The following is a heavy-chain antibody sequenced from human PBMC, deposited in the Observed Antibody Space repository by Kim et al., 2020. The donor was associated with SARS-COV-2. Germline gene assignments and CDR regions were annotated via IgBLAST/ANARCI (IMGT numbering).Heavy chain of an antibody. D-gene: IGHD5-18*01. CDR3: ARDRYGPGFYYFDY. J-gene: IGHJ4*02. CDR1: GFTFSSYG. Sequence: GGSLRLSCAASGFTFSSYGMHWVRQAPGKGLEWVAVIWYDGSNKYYADSVKVRFTISRDNSKNTLYLQMNSLRAEDTSVYYCARDRYGPGFYYFDYWGQGTLVTVSS. CDR2: IWYDGSNK. V-gene: IGHV3-33*01.